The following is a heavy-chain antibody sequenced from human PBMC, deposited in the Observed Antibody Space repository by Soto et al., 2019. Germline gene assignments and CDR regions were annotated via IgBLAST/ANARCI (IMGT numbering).Heavy chain of an antibody. CDR1: GGSISSYY. J-gene: IGHJ6*02. D-gene: IGHD4-17*01. CDR2: IYYSGNT. Sequence: SETLSLTCTVSGGSISSYYWSWIRQSPGKGLEWIGCIYYSGNTNYNPSLKSRVTISVNTSKNQFSLRLTSVTAADTAVYYCARAAVTHERYHYGMDVWGQGTTVTAP. V-gene: IGHV4-59*01. CDR3: ARAAVTHERYHYGMDV.